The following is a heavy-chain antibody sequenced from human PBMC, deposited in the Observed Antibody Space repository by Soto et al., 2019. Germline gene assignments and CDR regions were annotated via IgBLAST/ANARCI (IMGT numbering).Heavy chain of an antibody. Sequence: SMTLSCAASGFTVSSYAMHWVRQAPGKGLEWVAVISYDGSNKYYADSVKGRFTISRDNSKNTLYLQMNSLRAEDTAVYYCVRLAREIADFWCQGLLVTLSS. J-gene: IGHJ4*02. CDR2: ISYDGSNK. V-gene: IGHV3-30-3*01. CDR1: GFTVSSYA. CDR3: VRLAREIADF. D-gene: IGHD1-26*01.